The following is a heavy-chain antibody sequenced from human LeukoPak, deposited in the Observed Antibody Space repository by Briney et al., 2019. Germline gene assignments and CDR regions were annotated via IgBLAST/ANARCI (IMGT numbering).Heavy chain of an antibody. Sequence: PGGSLRLSCAASGFTFSSYGMSWVRQAPGKGLEWVSAISGSGGSTYYADSVKGRFTISRDNSKSTLYLQMNSLRAEDTAVYYCARDQGTGWGGDYWGQGTLVTVSS. CDR2: ISGSGGST. CDR1: GFTFSSYG. D-gene: IGHD6-19*01. V-gene: IGHV3-23*01. CDR3: ARDQGTGWGGDY. J-gene: IGHJ4*02.